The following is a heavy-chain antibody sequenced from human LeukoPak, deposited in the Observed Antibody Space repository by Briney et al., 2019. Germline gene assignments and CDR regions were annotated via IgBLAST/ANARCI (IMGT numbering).Heavy chain of an antibody. V-gene: IGHV4-59*01. J-gene: IGHJ3*02. Sequence: SETLCLTCTVSGGSISSYYWSWIRQPPGKGLEWIAYIYYSGSSNYNPSLKSRVTISVDTSKNQFSLKLRSVTAADTAVYYCASSVMVRGVYVFDIWGQGTMVTVSS. CDR2: IYYSGSS. D-gene: IGHD3-10*01. CDR1: GGSISSYY. CDR3: ASSVMVRGVYVFDI.